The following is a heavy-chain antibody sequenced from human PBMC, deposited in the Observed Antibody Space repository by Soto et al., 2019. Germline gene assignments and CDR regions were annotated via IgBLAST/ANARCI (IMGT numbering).Heavy chain of an antibody. V-gene: IGHV1-58*01. CDR1: GFFFSRSA. J-gene: IGHJ3*02. Sequence: QMRLVQSGPEVRRPGASVKVSCKASGFFFSRSAVHWVRQARGQGLEWIGWIVGFSGNTNYAQRVHQRLSFTRDLSTSTVYMELYNLTSDDTAIYFCAADNSGYLDSAFDIWGQGTAVIVSS. CDR3: AADNSGYLDSAFDI. CDR2: IVGFSGNT. D-gene: IGHD3-22*01.